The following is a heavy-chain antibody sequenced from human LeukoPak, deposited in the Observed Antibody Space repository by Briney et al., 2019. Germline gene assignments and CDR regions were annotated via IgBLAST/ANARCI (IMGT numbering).Heavy chain of an antibody. D-gene: IGHD2/OR15-2a*01. J-gene: IGHJ4*02. CDR3: AREGIIKTFDN. V-gene: IGHV1-2*02. CDR2: INPNSGGT. CDR1: GYTFTYYY. Sequence: ASVKVSCKASGYTFTYYYMHWVRQAPGQGLEWMGWINPNSGGTNYAQKFQGRVTMTSDTSISTAYMEVSRLRSDDTAVYYCAREGIIKTFDNWGQGTLVTVSS.